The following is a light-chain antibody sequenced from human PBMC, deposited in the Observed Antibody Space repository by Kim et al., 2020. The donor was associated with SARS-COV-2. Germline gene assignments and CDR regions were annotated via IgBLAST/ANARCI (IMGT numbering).Light chain of an antibody. J-gene: IGLJ3*02. CDR1: GNNVGNQG. CDR2: RDN. Sequence: RTATLTCTGSGNNVGNQGPGWLQQHQGHPPKLLSYRDNNRPSGVSERFSASRSGNTASLTITGLQPEDETDYYCSAWDSSLNAWVFGGGTQLTVL. V-gene: IGLV10-54*04. CDR3: SAWDSSLNAWV.